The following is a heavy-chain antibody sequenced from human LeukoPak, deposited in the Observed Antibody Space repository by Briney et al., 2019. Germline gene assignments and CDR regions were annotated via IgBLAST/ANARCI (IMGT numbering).Heavy chain of an antibody. V-gene: IGHV3-30*02. D-gene: IGHD1-26*01. CDR1: GFSFSSYG. CDR2: IRYDGNNK. CDR3: AKGYSDLVAFDI. J-gene: IGHJ3*02. Sequence: GSLRLSCAASGFSFSSYGMDWVRQAPGKGLEWVAFIRYDGNNKDYADSVKGRFTISRDNSKSTLYLQMNSLRVDDTAVYYCAKGYSDLVAFDIWGQGTMVTVSS.